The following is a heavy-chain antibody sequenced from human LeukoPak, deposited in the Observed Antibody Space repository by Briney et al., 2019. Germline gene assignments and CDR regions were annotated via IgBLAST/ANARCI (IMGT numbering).Heavy chain of an antibody. CDR2: IYTSGST. V-gene: IGHV4-61*02. CDR3: ARGDERGYCSGGSCYGSSDAFDI. D-gene: IGHD2-15*01. CDR1: GGSISSGSYY. J-gene: IGHJ3*02. Sequence: PSETLSLTCTVSGGSISSGSYYWSWIRQPAGKGLECIGRIYTSGSTNYNPSLKSRVTISVDTSKNQFSLKLSSVTAADTAVYYCARGDERGYCSGGSCYGSSDAFDIWGQGTMVTVSS.